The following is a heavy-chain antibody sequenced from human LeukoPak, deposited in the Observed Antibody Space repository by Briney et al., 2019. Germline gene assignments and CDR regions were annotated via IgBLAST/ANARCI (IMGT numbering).Heavy chain of an antibody. V-gene: IGHV3-48*02. Sequence: PGGSLRLSCTASGFTFSTYSMNWVRQAPGKVLEWVSYISSSSSTIYYADSVKGRFTISRDNAKNSLYLQMNSLRDEDTAVYYCARASFQRWLQLGGDWGQGALVTVSS. D-gene: IGHD5-24*01. CDR3: ARASFQRWLQLGGD. J-gene: IGHJ4*02. CDR2: ISSSSSTI. CDR1: GFTFSTYS.